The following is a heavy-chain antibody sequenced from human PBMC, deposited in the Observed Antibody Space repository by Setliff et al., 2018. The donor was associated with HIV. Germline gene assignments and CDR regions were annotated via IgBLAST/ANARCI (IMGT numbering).Heavy chain of an antibody. D-gene: IGHD3-10*01. CDR2: MNPTTGVA. CDR3: ASGKGVGGVIITGGLDV. V-gene: IGHV1-8*01. Sequence: ASVKVSCKASGHTFNNYDIHWVRRATGQGLEWMGWMNPTTGVAGYALKFHGRVTMTRDTSISTVYMELSSLTSEDTAVYWCASGKGVGGVIITGGLDVWGKGTTVTVSS. J-gene: IGHJ6*04. CDR1: GHTFNNYD.